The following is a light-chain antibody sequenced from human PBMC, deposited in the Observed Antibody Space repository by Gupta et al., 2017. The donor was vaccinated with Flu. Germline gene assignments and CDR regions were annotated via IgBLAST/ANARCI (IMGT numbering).Light chain of an antibody. CDR3: SSCTSSTTLV. V-gene: IGLV2-14*01. J-gene: IGLJ2*01. CDR1: SSDIASYNY. CDR2: DVT. Sequence: SITISCTGTSSDIASYNYVSWYQQHPGKAPKLVSYDVTNRPSGISNRFSGSKSGDTASLTISGLQGEDEADYYCSSCTSSTTLVFGGGTKLTVL.